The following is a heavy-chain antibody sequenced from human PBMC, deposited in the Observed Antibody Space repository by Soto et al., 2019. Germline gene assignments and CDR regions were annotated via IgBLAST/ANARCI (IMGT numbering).Heavy chain of an antibody. Sequence: EVQLVESGGGLVQPGGSLRLSCAVSGFTVSSNFISWVRKAPGRGLEWVSVMYRGGNTYYAESVKGRFTISRDNSKNTVYLQMNSLRAEDTAVYYCARERLRVSEWSGDAFDIWGQGIMVIVSS. D-gene: IGHD3-3*01. CDR2: MYRGGNT. V-gene: IGHV3-53*01. J-gene: IGHJ3*02. CDR3: ARERLRVSEWSGDAFDI. CDR1: GFTVSSNF.